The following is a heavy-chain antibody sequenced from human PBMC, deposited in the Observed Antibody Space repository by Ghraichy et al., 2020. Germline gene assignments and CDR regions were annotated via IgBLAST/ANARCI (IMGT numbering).Heavy chain of an antibody. CDR3: ARANMISFWGVIVLGDYYFDY. J-gene: IGHJ4*02. D-gene: IGHD3-16*02. CDR1: GGSISSYY. Sequence: SETLSLTCTVSGGSISSYYWSWIRQPPGKGLEWIGYIYYSGSTNYNPSLKSRVTISVDTSKNQFSLKLSSVTAADTAVYYCARANMISFWGVIVLGDYYFDYCGQRAPVTV. CDR2: IYYSGST. V-gene: IGHV4-59*01.